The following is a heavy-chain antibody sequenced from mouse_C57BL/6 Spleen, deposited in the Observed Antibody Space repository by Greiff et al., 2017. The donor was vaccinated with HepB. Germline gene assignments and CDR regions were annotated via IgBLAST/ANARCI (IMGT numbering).Heavy chain of an antibody. CDR2: ISNGGGST. CDR3: ARGLYYFDY. J-gene: IGHJ2*01. V-gene: IGHV5-12*01. CDR1: GFTFSDYY. Sequence: EVNVVESGGGLVQPGGSLKLSCAASGFTFSDYYMYWVRQTPEKRLEWVAYISNGGGSTYYPDTVKGRFTISRDNAKNTLYLQMSRLKSEDTAMYYCARGLYYFDYWGQGTTLTVSS.